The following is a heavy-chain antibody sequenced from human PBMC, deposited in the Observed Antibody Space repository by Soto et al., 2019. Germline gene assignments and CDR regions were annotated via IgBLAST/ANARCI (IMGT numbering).Heavy chain of an antibody. Sequence: QVQLQQWGAGLLKPSETLSLTCAVYGGSFSGYYWSWIRQPPGKGLEWIGEINHSGSTNYNPSLKSRVTISVDTSKNQFSLKLSSVTAADTAVYYCARRGGSIMIGRLDYWGQGTLVTVSS. CDR3: ARRGGSIMIGRLDY. V-gene: IGHV4-34*01. J-gene: IGHJ4*02. CDR1: GGSFSGYY. CDR2: INHSGST. D-gene: IGHD3-16*01.